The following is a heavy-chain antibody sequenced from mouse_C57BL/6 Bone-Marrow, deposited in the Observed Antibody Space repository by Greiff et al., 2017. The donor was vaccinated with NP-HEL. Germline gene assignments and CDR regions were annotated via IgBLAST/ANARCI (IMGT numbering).Heavy chain of an antibody. Sequence: EVQLVESGPGLVKPSQSLSLTCSVTGYSITSGYYWNWIRQFPGNKLEWMGYISYDGSNNYNPSLKNRISITRDTSKHQFVLKLNSVTTEDTAAYYCARDGMVTTEGNYWGQGTTLTVSS. V-gene: IGHV3-6*01. J-gene: IGHJ2*01. D-gene: IGHD2-2*01. CDR2: ISYDGSN. CDR1: GYSITSGYY. CDR3: ARDGMVTTEGNY.